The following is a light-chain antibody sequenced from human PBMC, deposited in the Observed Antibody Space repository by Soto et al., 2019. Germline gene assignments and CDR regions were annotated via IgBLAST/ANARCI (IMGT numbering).Light chain of an antibody. J-gene: IGKJ2*01. CDR2: GAS. V-gene: IGKV3-20*01. CDR3: QQYGSSPSYT. Sequence: EIVLTQSPGTLSLSPGERATLSCRASQSVSSSSYLAWYQQKPGQAPRLLIYGASSRATGIPDRFSGSGSATDFNLTISRLEPEDFAVYYCQQYGSSPSYTFGQGTKLEIK. CDR1: QSVSSSSY.